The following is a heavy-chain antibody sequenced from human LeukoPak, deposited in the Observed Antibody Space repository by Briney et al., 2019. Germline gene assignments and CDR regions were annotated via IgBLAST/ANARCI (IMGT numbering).Heavy chain of an antibody. CDR3: VKDVSLNTYYYDSSGYPFVY. J-gene: IGHJ4*02. D-gene: IGHD3-22*01. CDR2: ISGSGGST. Sequence: GGSLRLSCAASGFTFSSYAMSWVRQAPGKGLEWVSAISGSGGSTYYADSVKGRFTISRDNSKNTLYLQMNSLRAEDTAVYYCVKDVSLNTYYYDSSGYPFVYWGQGTLVAVSS. V-gene: IGHV3-23*01. CDR1: GFTFSSYA.